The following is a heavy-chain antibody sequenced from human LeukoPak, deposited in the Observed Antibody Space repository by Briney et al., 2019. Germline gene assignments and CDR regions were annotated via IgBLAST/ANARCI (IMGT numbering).Heavy chain of an antibody. V-gene: IGHV3-72*01. CDR1: GFTFSDHY. CDR2: RRNKANSYTT. CDR3: ARTEYCSAGRCYSDYFDS. J-gene: IGHJ4*02. Sequence: PGGSLRLSCAASGFTFSDHYMDWVRPAPGKGLEWGGRRRNKANSYTTEYAASVKGRFSISRDDSKTSLYLQVNSLKTEDTAVYYCARTEYCSAGRCYSDYFDSWGRGTLVTVSS. D-gene: IGHD2-15*01.